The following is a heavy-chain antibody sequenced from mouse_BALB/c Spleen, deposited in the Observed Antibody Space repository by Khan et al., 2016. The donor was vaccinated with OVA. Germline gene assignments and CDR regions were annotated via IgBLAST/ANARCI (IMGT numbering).Heavy chain of an antibody. CDR3: ARQPYYHYYVMDY. CDR2: IWSDGST. Sequence: VELVESGPGLVAPSQSLSITCTISGFSLTSYGVHWLRHPPGKGLEWLVVIWSDGSTASNSALKSRLSISKDNSKSQVFLKMNNLQTDDTALYYCARQPYYHYYVMDYWGQGTSVTVSS. D-gene: IGHD2-10*01. CDR1: GFSLTSYG. V-gene: IGHV2-6-1*01. J-gene: IGHJ4*01.